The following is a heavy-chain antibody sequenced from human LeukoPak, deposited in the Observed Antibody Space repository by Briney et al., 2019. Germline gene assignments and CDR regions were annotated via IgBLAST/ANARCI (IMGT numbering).Heavy chain of an antibody. V-gene: IGHV3-30*18. Sequence: PGGSLRLSCAASGFTFSSYGMHWVRQAPGKGLEWVAVILYDGSNKYYADSVKGRFTISRDTAKKSLYLQMNSLTTEDTAFYYCAKDLASGTSCPDHWGQGTLVTVSS. CDR3: AKDLASGTSCPDH. D-gene: IGHD1-26*01. J-gene: IGHJ4*02. CDR2: ILYDGSNK. CDR1: GFTFSSYG.